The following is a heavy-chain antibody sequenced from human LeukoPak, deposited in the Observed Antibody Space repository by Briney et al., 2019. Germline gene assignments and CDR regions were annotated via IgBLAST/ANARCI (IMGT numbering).Heavy chain of an antibody. CDR2: IYTSGST. D-gene: IGHD1-26*01. CDR3: ASHSVGATYNWFDP. V-gene: IGHV4-4*07. Sequence: SETLSLTCTVSGGFISSYYWSWIRQPAGKGLEWIGRIYTSGSTNYNPSLKSRVTMSVDTSKNQFSLKLSSVTAADTAVYYCASHSVGATYNWFDPWGQGTLVTVSS. J-gene: IGHJ5*02. CDR1: GGFISSYY.